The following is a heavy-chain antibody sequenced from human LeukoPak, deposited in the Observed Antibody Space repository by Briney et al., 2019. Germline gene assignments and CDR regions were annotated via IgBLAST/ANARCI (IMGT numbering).Heavy chain of an antibody. J-gene: IGHJ5*02. CDR3: ARDPGTGWFDP. Sequence: GGSLRLSCAASGFTFSSYAMHWVRQAPGKGLEWVAVISYDGSNKYYADSVKGRFTISRDNSKNTLYLQMNSLRAEDTAVYYCARDPGTGWFDPWGQGTLVTVSS. CDR2: ISYDGSNK. CDR1: GFTFSSYA. D-gene: IGHD1-7*01. V-gene: IGHV3-30*04.